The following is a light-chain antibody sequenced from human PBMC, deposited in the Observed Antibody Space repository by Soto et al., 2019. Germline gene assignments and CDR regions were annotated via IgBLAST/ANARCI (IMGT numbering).Light chain of an antibody. J-gene: IGLJ1*01. CDR2: SNN. CDR3: AAWDDSLNGYV. Sequence: SVRTQPPSASGTPGQRFTISCSVNSSNIGSNTVNWYQQLPGTAPKLLIYSNNQRPSGVPDRFSGSKSGTSASLAISGLQSEDEADYYCAAWDDSLNGYVFGTGTKVTVL. CDR1: SSNIGSNT. V-gene: IGLV1-44*01.